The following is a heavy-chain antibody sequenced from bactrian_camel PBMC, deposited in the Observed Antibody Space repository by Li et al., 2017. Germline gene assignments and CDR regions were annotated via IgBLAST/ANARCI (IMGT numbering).Heavy chain of an antibody. CDR1: GVVISRLC. CDR2: IYTGDGKT. CDR3: AAGTGTAATMHCGRAEFQARADEYEL. Sequence: HVQLVESGGGSVQAGGSLTLSCAASGVVISRLCMGWFRQAPGKEREGVADIYTGDGKTHYDDAMKGRVTISRDSAKNTLYLDMADLKPEDTAMYYCAAGTGTAATMHCGRAEFQARADEYELWGRGTQVTVS. D-gene: IGHD4*01. V-gene: IGHV3S1*01. J-gene: IGHJ4*01.